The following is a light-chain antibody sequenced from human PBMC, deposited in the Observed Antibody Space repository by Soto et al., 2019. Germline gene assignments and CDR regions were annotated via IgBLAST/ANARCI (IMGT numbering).Light chain of an antibody. CDR2: AAS. V-gene: IGKV1-39*01. CDR3: QQSYSTPRT. J-gene: IGKJ5*01. Sequence: DIQMTQSPSSLSASVGDRVTITCRASQSISSYLNWYQQKPGKAPKLLIYAASSLQSGVPSRFSGSGSGTDFTLTISRPQPEDFATYYCQQSYSTPRTFGQGTRLEIK. CDR1: QSISSY.